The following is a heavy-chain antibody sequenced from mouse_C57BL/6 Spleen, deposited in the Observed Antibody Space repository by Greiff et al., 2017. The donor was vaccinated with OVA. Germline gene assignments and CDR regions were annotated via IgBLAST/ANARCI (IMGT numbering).Heavy chain of an antibody. CDR3: ARNGLRLGYAMDY. CDR1: GYTFTSYW. Sequence: QVQLQQPGAELVKPGASVKLSCKASGYTFTSYWMHWVKQRPGQGLEWIGMIHPNSGSTNYNEKFKSKATLTVDKSSSTAYMQLSSLTSEDSAVYYCARNGLRLGYAMDYWGQGTSVTVSS. V-gene: IGHV1-64*01. D-gene: IGHD2-4*01. CDR2: IHPNSGST. J-gene: IGHJ4*01.